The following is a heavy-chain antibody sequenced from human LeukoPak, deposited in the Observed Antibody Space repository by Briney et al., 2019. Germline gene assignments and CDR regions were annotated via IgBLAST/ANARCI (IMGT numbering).Heavy chain of an antibody. V-gene: IGHV1-18*01. Sequence: GASVKVSCKASGYTFTTYGINWVRQAPGQGLEWMGWISAYSGHTNYAQKFQGRVTMTRGTSTTTVYMEMRSLRSDDTAVFYCARDYDDDSRCFGYWGQGTLVTVPS. CDR1: GYTFTTYG. D-gene: IGHD5-12*01. CDR2: ISAYSGHT. J-gene: IGHJ4*02. CDR3: ARDYDDDSRCFGY.